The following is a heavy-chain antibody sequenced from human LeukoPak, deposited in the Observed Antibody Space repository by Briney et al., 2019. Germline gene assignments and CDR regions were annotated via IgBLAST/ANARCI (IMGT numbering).Heavy chain of an antibody. D-gene: IGHD4-23*01. Sequence: RASVKVSCKASGYTFTSCFIHWVRQAPGQGLEWMGIINPSGGSTNYAQKFQGRVTMTRDTSTSTVYMELSSLRSEDTAVYYCATAKFGGNSYFDYWGQGTLVTVSS. J-gene: IGHJ4*02. V-gene: IGHV1-46*01. CDR1: GYTFTSCF. CDR3: ATAKFGGNSYFDY. CDR2: INPSGGST.